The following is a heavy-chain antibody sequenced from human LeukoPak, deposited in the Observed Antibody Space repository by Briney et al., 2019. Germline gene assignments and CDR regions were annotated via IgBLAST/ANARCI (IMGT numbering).Heavy chain of an antibody. CDR1: GYTFTSYY. V-gene: IGHV1-18*04. CDR3: QRITIFGVVFDFDY. CDR2: ISADSGNT. D-gene: IGHD3-3*01. Sequence: ASVKVSCKASGYTFTSYYMHWVRQAPGQGPEWMGWISADSGNTNYAQKFKGRATMTTDSATNTAYMELRSLRSDDTAVYYCQRITIFGVVFDFDYWGPGSLVTVSS. J-gene: IGHJ4*02.